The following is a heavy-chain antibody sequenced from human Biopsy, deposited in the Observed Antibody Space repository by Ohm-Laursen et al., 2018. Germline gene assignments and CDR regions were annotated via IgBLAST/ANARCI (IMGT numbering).Heavy chain of an antibody. CDR1: GKTFSDYY. Sequence: SDTLSLTCKVYGKTFSDYYWSWIRQPPGKGLEWIGQINQSGRTNYNPSLKSRVTISVDTSKNQFSLKLRSVTAADTAVYYCARAVDYYDPYYYYGLDVWGQGTTVTVSS. CDR2: INQSGRT. J-gene: IGHJ6*02. D-gene: IGHD3-16*01. V-gene: IGHV4-34*01. CDR3: ARAVDYYDPYYYYGLDV.